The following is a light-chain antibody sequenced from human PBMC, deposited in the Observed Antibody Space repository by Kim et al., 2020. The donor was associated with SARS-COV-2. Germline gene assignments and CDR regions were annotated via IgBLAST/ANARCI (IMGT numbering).Light chain of an antibody. CDR2: DAS. CDR1: QDITSD. Sequence: ASVGDRVTITCRASQDITSDLGWYQQKPGKAPKFLISDASTLQGGVPSRFSGSGSGTDFTLTISSLQPEDFATYYCLQDYNSPWTFGPGTKVDIK. CDR3: LQDYNSPWT. V-gene: IGKV1-6*01. J-gene: IGKJ1*01.